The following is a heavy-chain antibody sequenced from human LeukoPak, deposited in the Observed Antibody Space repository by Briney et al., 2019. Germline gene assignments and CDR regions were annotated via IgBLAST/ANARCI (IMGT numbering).Heavy chain of an antibody. CDR3: ATGVSGSYFAFDI. CDR1: GYTFTAYY. D-gene: IGHD1-26*01. V-gene: IGHV1-69-2*01. J-gene: IGHJ3*02. Sequence: GATVKLSCTASGYTFTAYYMHWVPQAPGKGLEWMGRVDPEDGETIYAEKFQGRVTITADTSTDTAYMELSSLRSEDTAVYYCATGVSGSYFAFDIWGQGTMVTVSS. CDR2: VDPEDGET.